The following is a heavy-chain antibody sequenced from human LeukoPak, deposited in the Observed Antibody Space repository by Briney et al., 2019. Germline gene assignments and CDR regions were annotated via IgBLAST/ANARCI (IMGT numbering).Heavy chain of an antibody. CDR2: IYGSGST. CDR3: ARQTTLTGFAGGLGFNY. J-gene: IGHJ4*02. D-gene: IGHD1-1*01. CDR1: GGSISGWY. V-gene: IGHV4-59*08. Sequence: SETLPLTCSVSGGSISGWYWSWIRQPPGKGLEWIGDIYGSGSTKSNDSLKSRVTISLDTSRNRISLNLTSVTATDTAVYYCARQTTLTGFAGGLGFNYWGPGTLVTVSS.